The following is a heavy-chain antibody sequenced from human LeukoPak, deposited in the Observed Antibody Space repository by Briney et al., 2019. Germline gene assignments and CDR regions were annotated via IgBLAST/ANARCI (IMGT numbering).Heavy chain of an antibody. J-gene: IGHJ6*02. CDR2: IYYSGST. V-gene: IGHV4-59*01. Sequence: SETLSLTCTVSGGSISSYYWSWLRQPPGKGLEWIGYIYYSGSTNYNPSLKSRVTISVDTSKNQFSLKLSSVTAADTAVYYCARYYYDSSGYYHPVYYYYGMDVWGQGTTVTVSS. D-gene: IGHD3-22*01. CDR1: GGSISSYY. CDR3: ARYYYDSSGYYHPVYYYYGMDV.